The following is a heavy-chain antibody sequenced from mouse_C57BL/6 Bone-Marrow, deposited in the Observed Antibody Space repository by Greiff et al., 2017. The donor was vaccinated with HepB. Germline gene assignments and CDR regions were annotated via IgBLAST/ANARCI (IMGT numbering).Heavy chain of an antibody. CDR1: GYSITSGYD. D-gene: IGHD1-1*01. CDR3: ARGPITTEGFAY. Sequence: VQLQQSGPGMVKPSQSLSLTCTVTGYSITSGYDWHWIRHFPGNKLEWMGYISYSGSTNYNPSLKSRISITHDTSKNHFFLKLNSVTTEDTATYYCARGPITTEGFAYWGQGTLVTVSA. J-gene: IGHJ3*01. CDR2: ISYSGST. V-gene: IGHV3-1*01.